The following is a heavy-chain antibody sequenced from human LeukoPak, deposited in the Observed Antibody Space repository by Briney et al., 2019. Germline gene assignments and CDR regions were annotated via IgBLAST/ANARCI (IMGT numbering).Heavy chain of an antibody. J-gene: IGHJ4*02. CDR1: GGSISSYY. D-gene: IGHD4-17*01. Sequence: SETLSLTCTVSGGSISSYYWSWIRQPPGKGLEWIGYIYYSGSTNYNPSLKSRVTISVDTSKNQSSLKLSSVTAADTAVYYCAGLTTVTNYFDYWGQGTLVTVSS. CDR2: IYYSGST. CDR3: AGLTTVTNYFDY. V-gene: IGHV4-59*01.